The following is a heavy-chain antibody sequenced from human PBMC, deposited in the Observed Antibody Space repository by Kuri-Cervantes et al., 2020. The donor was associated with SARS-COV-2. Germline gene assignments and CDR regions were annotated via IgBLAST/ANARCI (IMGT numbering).Heavy chain of an antibody. D-gene: IGHD3-3*01. CDR3: ARASSHYYDFWSGSYDAFDI. Sequence: ASVKVSCKASGYTFTSNFMHWVRQATGQGLEWMGWMNPNSGNTGYAQKFQGRVTITRNTSISTAYMELSSLRSEDTAVYYCARASSHYYDFWSGSYDAFDIWGQGTMVTVSS. CDR2: MNPNSGNT. J-gene: IGHJ3*02. CDR1: GYTFTSNF. V-gene: IGHV1-8*03.